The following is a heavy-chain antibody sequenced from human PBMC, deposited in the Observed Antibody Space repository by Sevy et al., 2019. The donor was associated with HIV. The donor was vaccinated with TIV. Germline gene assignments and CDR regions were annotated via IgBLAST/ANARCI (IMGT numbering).Heavy chain of an antibody. J-gene: IGHJ4*02. Sequence: SETLSLTCTVSGGSFSTDYWTWIRQPPGKGLEWIGYIFYRGSTNYNPSLKSRITMSIDASKNQFSLKLSSVTAADTAFYYCAGGNTAMVPPYYDYWGQGTLVTVSS. CDR3: AGGNTAMVPPYYDY. D-gene: IGHD5-18*01. CDR1: GGSFSTDY. V-gene: IGHV4-59*01. CDR2: IFYRGST.